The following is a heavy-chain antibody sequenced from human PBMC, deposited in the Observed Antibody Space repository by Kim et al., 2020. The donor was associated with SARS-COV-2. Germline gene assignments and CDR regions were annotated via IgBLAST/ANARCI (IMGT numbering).Heavy chain of an antibody. CDR3: TRLRAGVMVFDS. CDR2: FYPGDSDI. Sequence: GESLKISCKGLGYTFSNYWIGWVRQTPGKGLEWMGIFYPGDSDIRYNPSFQGQVTVSADKSFSTAYLQWNSLKASDTAIYYCTRLRAGVMVFDSWGQGTLVTVSS. CDR1: GYTFSNYW. J-gene: IGHJ4*02. D-gene: IGHD3-16*02. V-gene: IGHV5-51*01.